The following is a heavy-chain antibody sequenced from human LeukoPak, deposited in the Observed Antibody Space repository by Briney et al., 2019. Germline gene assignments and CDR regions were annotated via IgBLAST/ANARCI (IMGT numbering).Heavy chain of an antibody. J-gene: IGHJ5*02. Sequence: ASVKVSCKASGYTFTSYDINWVRQATGQGLEWMGWMNPNSGNTGYAQKFQGRVTMTRNTSISTAYMELSSLRSEDTAVYYCARVRPKKPTKYGSGSSIWFDPWGQGTLVTVSS. V-gene: IGHV1-8*01. CDR3: ARVRPKKPTKYGSGSSIWFDP. CDR2: MNPNSGNT. D-gene: IGHD3-10*01. CDR1: GYTFTSYD.